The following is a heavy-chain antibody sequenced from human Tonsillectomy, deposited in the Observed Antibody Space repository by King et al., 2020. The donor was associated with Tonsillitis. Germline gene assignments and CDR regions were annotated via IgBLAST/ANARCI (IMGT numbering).Heavy chain of an antibody. V-gene: IGHV4-30-4*07. J-gene: IGHJ4*02. CDR1: GGSISSGGYS. Sequence: QLQESGPGLVKPSQTLSLTCAVSGGSISSGGYSWSWIRQPPGKGLEWIGYIYYSGSTYYNPSLKSRVTISVDTSKNQFSLKLSSVTAADTAVYYCASAVLDTFGGVIVQFDYWGQGTLVTVSS. CDR3: ASAVLDTFGGVIVQFDY. CDR2: IYYSGST. D-gene: IGHD3-16*02.